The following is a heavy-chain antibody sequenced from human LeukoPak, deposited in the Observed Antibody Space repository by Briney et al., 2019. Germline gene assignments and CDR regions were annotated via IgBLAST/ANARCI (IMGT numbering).Heavy chain of an antibody. CDR3: VRLSWEPGDGGVT. Sequence: PGGSLRLSCAASGFTFSSNWMHWVRQAPGKGLVWFSCINSDGSSTRYADSVKGRFTISRDNAKNTLDLQMNSLRAEDTAVYYCVRLSWEPGDGGVTWGQGTLVTVSS. J-gene: IGHJ5*02. CDR1: GFTFSSNW. V-gene: IGHV3-74*01. CDR2: INSDGSST. D-gene: IGHD1-26*01.